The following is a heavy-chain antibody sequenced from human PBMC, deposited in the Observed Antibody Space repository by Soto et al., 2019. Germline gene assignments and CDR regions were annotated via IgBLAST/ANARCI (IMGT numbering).Heavy chain of an antibody. CDR1: GFTFSSYA. V-gene: IGHV3-23*01. J-gene: IGHJ4*02. Sequence: GGSLRRSCAASGFTFSSYAMTWVRQAPGKGLEWVSATSASGVTTYYGDSVKGRFTMSRDNSKNTLYLQMNSLRAEDTAVYYCAKYITGGWLPYFGYWGERPLVPVPP. CDR3: AKYITGGWLPYFGY. CDR2: TSASGVTT. D-gene: IGHD6-19*01.